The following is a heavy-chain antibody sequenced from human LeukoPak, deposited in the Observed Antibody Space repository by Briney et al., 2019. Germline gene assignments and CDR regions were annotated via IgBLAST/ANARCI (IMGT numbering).Heavy chain of an antibody. CDR3: AKALSSGWGNFDY. CDR2: ISVSGGST. D-gene: IGHD6-19*01. J-gene: IGHJ4*02. CDR1: GFTFFSYD. V-gene: IGHV3-23*01. Sequence: GGSLRLSCAASGFTFFSYDMYWVRQAPGKGLEWVSAISVSGGSTYYADSVKGRFTISRDNSKNTLYLQMNSLRAEDTAVYYCAKALSSGWGNFDYWGQGTLVTVSS.